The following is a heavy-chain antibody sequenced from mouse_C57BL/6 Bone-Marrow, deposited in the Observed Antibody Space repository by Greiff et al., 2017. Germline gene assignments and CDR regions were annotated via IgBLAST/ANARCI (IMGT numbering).Heavy chain of an antibody. CDR2: IHPNSGST. D-gene: IGHD3-3*01. V-gene: IGHV1-64*01. CDR1: GYTFTSYW. Sequence: VQLQQPGAELVKPGASVKLSCKASGYTFTSYWMHWVKQRPGQGLEWIGMIHPNSGSTNYNEKFKSKATLTVDKSSSTAYMQLSSLTSEDSAVXYCARWGWYWYFDVWGTGTTVTVSS. CDR3: ARWGWYWYFDV. J-gene: IGHJ1*03.